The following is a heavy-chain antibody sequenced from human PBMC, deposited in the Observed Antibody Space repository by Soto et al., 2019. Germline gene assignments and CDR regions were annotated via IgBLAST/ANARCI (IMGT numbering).Heavy chain of an antibody. CDR2: IYYSGST. D-gene: IGHD5-12*01. J-gene: IGHJ5*02. V-gene: IGHV4-39*01. Sequence: QLQLQESGPGLVKPSETLSLTCTVSGGSISSSSYYWGWIRQPPGKGLEWIGSIYYSGSTYYNPSLKRRVTISVDTSKNQFSLKLSSVTAADTAVYYCARHVATMGYWFDPWGGGTLVTVSS. CDR1: GGSISSSSYY. CDR3: ARHVATMGYWFDP.